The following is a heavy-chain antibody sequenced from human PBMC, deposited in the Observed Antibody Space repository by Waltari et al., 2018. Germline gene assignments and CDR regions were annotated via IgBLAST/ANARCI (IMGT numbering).Heavy chain of an antibody. D-gene: IGHD1-20*01. J-gene: IGHJ6*03. Sequence: QVQLQESGPGLVKPSETLSLTCPVSGGSISSYYWSWIRQPAGKGLEWVGRIYPSGSTNYNPSLKSRVTMSVDTSKNQFSLKLSSVTAADTAVYYCAREGTITGRGGYYYYMDVWGKGTTVTISS. CDR3: AREGTITGRGGYYYYMDV. V-gene: IGHV4-4*07. CDR2: IYPSGST. CDR1: GGSISSYY.